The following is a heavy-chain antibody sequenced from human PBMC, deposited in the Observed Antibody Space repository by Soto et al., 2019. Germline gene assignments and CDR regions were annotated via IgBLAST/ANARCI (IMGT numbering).Heavy chain of an antibody. Sequence: SETLSLTCAVSGGSFTSNNWWTWVRQPPGQGLEWIGEIYRTGSTNYNPSLKSRATISLDKSENQFSLKVTSLTAADTAVYYCASRDPGTSVDYWGQGTLVTVSS. V-gene: IGHV4-4*02. CDR1: GGSFTSNNW. CDR2: IYRTGST. D-gene: IGHD1-7*01. CDR3: ASRDPGTSVDY. J-gene: IGHJ4*02.